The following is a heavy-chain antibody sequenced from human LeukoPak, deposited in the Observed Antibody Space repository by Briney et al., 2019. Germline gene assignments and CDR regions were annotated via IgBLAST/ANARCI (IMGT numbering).Heavy chain of an antibody. CDR3: ATGTYSGSYYYGMDV. CDR2: ISSSSSYI. V-gene: IGHV3-21*01. Sequence: GGSLRLSCAASGFTFSSYAMSWVRQAPGKGLEWVSSISSSSSYIYYADSVKGRFTISRDNAKNSLYLQMNSLRAEDTAVYYCATGTYSGSYYYGMDVWGQGTTVTVSS. D-gene: IGHD1-26*01. CDR1: GFTFSSYA. J-gene: IGHJ6*02.